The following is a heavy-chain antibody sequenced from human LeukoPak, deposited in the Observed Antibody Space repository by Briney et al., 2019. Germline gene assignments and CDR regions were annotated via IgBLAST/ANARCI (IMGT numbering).Heavy chain of an antibody. CDR3: AKDLYTATTTLSFDY. J-gene: IGHJ4*02. D-gene: IGHD5-18*01. V-gene: IGHV3-30*18. Sequence: GSSLRLSCAASGFPFSRYGMHWVRQAPGKGLEWVAVISYDGSNKYYADSVKGRFTISRDNSKNTLYLQMNSLRAGDTAVYYCAKDLYTATTTLSFDYWGQGTLVTVSS. CDR1: GFPFSRYG. CDR2: ISYDGSNK.